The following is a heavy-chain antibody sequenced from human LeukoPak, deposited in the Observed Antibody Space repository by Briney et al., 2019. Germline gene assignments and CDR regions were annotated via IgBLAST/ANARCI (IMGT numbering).Heavy chain of an antibody. J-gene: IGHJ4*02. D-gene: IGHD3-16*01. V-gene: IGHV1-46*01. CDR1: GYTFTSYY. Sequence: ASVKVSCKASGYTFTSYYMHWVRQAPGQGLEWMGIINPSGGSTSYAQKFQGRVTMTRDTSTSTVYMELSSLRSEDTAVYYCARDLIRQHSAPSPFDYWGQGTLVTVSS. CDR2: INPSGGST. CDR3: ARDLIRQHSAPSPFDY.